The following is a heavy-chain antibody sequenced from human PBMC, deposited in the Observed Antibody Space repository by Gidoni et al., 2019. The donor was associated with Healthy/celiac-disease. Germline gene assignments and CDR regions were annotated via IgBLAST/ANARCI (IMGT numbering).Heavy chain of an antibody. CDR2: IIPIFGTA. D-gene: IGHD2-2*01. CDR1: GGNFSSYA. J-gene: IGHJ3*02. V-gene: IGHV1-69*01. Sequence: QVQLVQSGAEVKQPGSSVKVSCKASGGNFSSYAISWVRQAPGQGLEWMGGIIPIFGTANDAQKCQGRVTITADESTSTAYMELSSLRSEDTAVYYCARGGEYLGYCSSTSCYHDAFDIWGQGTMVTVSS. CDR3: ARGGEYLGYCSSTSCYHDAFDI.